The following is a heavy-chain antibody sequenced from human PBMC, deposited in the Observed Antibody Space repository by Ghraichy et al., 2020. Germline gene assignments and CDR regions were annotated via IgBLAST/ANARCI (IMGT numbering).Heavy chain of an antibody. CDR3: AKETAKHYYGMDL. CDR2: ISWNSGSI. Sequence: GGSLRLSCAASGFTFSGYSMHWVRQAPGKGLEWVSGISWNSGSIYYADSVKGRFTISRDNAKNSLYLQMNRMRAEDTALYYCAKETAKHYYGMDLLGQGTTVTVSS. J-gene: IGHJ6*02. V-gene: IGHV3-9*01. CDR1: GFTFSGYS. D-gene: IGHD1-14*01.